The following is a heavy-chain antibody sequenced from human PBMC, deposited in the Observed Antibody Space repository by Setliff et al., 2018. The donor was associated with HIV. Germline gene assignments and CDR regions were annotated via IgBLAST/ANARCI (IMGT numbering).Heavy chain of an antibody. CDR1: GFTFSPYW. CDR3: TTDVFGYSSSWYYYYYMDV. Sequence: GGSLRLSCAASGFTFSPYWMHWVRQAPGKGLVWVSRINSDGTSTTYADSVKGRFTISRDNAKNTLHLQMNSLRAEDTAVYYCTTDVFGYSSSWYYYYYMDVWGKGTTVTVS. D-gene: IGHD6-13*01. V-gene: IGHV3-74*03. J-gene: IGHJ6*03. CDR2: INSDGTST.